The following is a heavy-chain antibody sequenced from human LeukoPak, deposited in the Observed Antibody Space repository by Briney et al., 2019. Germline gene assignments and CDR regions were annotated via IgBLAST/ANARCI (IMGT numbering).Heavy chain of an antibody. V-gene: IGHV1-8*01. D-gene: IGHD3-22*01. J-gene: IGHJ6*03. CDR3: ARVQYYYDSSGYYEYYYYYYMDV. CDR2: MNPNSGNT. Sequence: ASVKVSCKASGYTFTSYDINWVRQATGQGLEWMGWMNPNSGNTGYAQKFQGRVTMTRNTSISTAYMELSSLRSEDTAVYYCARVQYYYDSSGYYEYYYYYYMDVWGKGTTVTVSS. CDR1: GYTFTSYD.